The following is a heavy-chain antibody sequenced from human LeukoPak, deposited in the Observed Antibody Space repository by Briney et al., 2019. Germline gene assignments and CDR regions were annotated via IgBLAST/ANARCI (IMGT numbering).Heavy chain of an antibody. D-gene: IGHD5-18*01. Sequence: GGSLRLSCAASGFTFSHYWMTWVRQAPGKGLEWLANINENGSDKYYVDSVKGRFTISRDNAKNSLFLQMNSLRAEDTAVYYCARTARHLDYWGQGTLVTVSS. J-gene: IGHJ4*02. V-gene: IGHV3-7*01. CDR3: ARTARHLDY. CDR1: GFTFSHYW. CDR2: INENGSDK.